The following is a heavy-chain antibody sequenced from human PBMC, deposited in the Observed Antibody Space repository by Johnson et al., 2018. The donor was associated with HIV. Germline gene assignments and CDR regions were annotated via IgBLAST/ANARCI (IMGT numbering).Heavy chain of an antibody. Sequence: VQLVESGGGLVQPGRSLRLSCVASGFTFDDYAMHWVRQAPGKGLEWVSGISWNSGSKGYADSVKGRFTISSDNAKNSLYLQMNSLRAEDLALYYCTKERGTVTWGGAFDIWGQGTMVTVSA. CDR2: ISWNSGSK. CDR3: TKERGTVTWGGAFDI. J-gene: IGHJ3*02. CDR1: GFTFDDYA. D-gene: IGHD4-17*01. V-gene: IGHV3-9*03.